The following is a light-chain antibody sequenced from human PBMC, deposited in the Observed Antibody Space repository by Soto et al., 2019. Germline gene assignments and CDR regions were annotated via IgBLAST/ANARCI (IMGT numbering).Light chain of an antibody. Sequence: EIVLTHSPATLSLSPGERATPSCRASQSVSSYLAWYQQKPGQVPRLLIYDASSRATGIPDRFSGSGSGTDFTLTISRLEPEDFAVYYCQQYNNWPLTFGGGTKVDI. J-gene: IGKJ4*01. V-gene: IGKV3-11*01. CDR2: DAS. CDR3: QQYNNWPLT. CDR1: QSVSSY.